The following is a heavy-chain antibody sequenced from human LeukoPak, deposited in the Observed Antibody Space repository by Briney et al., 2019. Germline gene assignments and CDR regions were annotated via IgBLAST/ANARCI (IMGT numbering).Heavy chain of an antibody. D-gene: IGHD1-26*01. Sequence: GGSLRLSCAASGFAFTNYWMNWVRQAPGKGLEWVANIKQDGSEKYYVDSVKGRFTISRDNAKNSLYLQMDSLRAEDTAVYYCARDLTMIVGPTFDYWGQGTLVTVSS. CDR2: IKQDGSEK. V-gene: IGHV3-7*01. J-gene: IGHJ4*02. CDR3: ARDLTMIVGPTFDY. CDR1: GFAFTNYW.